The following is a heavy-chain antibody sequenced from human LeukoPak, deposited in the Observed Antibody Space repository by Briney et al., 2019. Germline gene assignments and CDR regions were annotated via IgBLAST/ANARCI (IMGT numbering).Heavy chain of an antibody. J-gene: IGHJ5*02. D-gene: IGHD2/OR15-2a*01. CDR2: IYTSGST. Sequence: PSETLSLTCTVSGGSISSYYWSWIRQPPGKGLEWIGYIYTSGSTNYNPSLKSRVTISVDTSKNQFSLKLSSVTAADTAVYYCARHAFGRRYNWFDPWGQGTLVTVSS. CDR3: ARHAFGRRYNWFDP. CDR1: GGSISSYY. V-gene: IGHV4-59*08.